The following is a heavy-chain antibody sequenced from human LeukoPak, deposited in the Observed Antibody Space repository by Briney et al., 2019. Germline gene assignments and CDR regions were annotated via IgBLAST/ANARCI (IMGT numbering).Heavy chain of an antibody. J-gene: IGHJ3*02. V-gene: IGHV3-15*01. CDR3: SKNYDFWSAYYSGRDAFDI. Sequence: GGSLRLSCAASGFSFSDVWMSWVRQAPGKGLEWVGRIKTKTDGGTTDYAAPVKGRFTISRDDSKNTLCLQMNSLKTEDTAVYYCSKNYDFWSAYYSGRDAFDIWGQGTVVTVSS. D-gene: IGHD3-3*01. CDR1: GFSFSDVW. CDR2: IKTKTDGGTT.